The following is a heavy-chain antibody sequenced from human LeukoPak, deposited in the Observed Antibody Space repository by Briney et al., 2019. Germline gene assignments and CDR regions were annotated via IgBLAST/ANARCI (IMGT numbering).Heavy chain of an antibody. CDR2: INQRRNT. Sequence: TSETQSLTCVVYGESFSGYSWSWIRQPPGKGLEWIGEINQRRNTNYNPSLKSRVTISIDTSKNQFSLKLSSVTAADTAVYYCARHGWHAWYFDLWGRGTLVTVSS. V-gene: IGHV4-34*01. CDR1: GESFSGYS. J-gene: IGHJ2*01. CDR3: ARHGWHAWYFDL. D-gene: IGHD6-19*01.